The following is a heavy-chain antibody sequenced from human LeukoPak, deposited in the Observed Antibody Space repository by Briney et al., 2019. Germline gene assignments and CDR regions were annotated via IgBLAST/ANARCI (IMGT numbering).Heavy chain of an antibody. V-gene: IGHV4-34*01. D-gene: IGHD3-10*01. CDR3: ARQDITIFRGVIITDPLGYFDL. J-gene: IGHJ2*01. CDR2: IYYSGST. CDR1: GGSFSGYY. Sequence: PSETLSLTCAVYGGSFSGYYWSWIRQPPGKGLEWIGSIYYSGSTYYNPSLKSRVTISVDTSKNQFSLKLSPVTAADTAVYYCARQDITIFRGVIITDPLGYFDLWGRGTLVTVSS.